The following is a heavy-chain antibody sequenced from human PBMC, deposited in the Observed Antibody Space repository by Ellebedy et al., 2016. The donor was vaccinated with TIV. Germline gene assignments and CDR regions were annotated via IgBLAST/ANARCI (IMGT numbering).Heavy chain of an antibody. CDR3: ASSPSQGY. V-gene: IGHV3-53*01. Sequence: PGGSLRLSCAASGFTVSNNYMSWVRQAPGKGLEWVSVIYSGGNTFYAESVKGRFTISRDGSQNTLYLQMDSLRAEDTAVYYCASSPSQGYWGQGTLVTVSS. CDR1: GFTVSNNY. J-gene: IGHJ4*02. CDR2: IYSGGNT.